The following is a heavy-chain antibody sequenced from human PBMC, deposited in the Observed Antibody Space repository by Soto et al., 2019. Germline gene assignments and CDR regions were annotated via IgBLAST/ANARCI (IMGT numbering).Heavy chain of an antibody. Sequence: PSETLSLTCAVSGGSISSGGYSWSWIRQPPGKGLEWIGYTYHSGSTYYNPSLKSRVTISVDRSKNQFSLKLSSVTAADTAVYYCARDSLPYCTNGVCLGHNWFDPWGQGTLVTVSS. CDR2: TYHSGST. CDR1: GGSISSGGYS. CDR3: ARDSLPYCTNGVCLGHNWFDP. V-gene: IGHV4-30-2*01. J-gene: IGHJ5*02. D-gene: IGHD2-8*01.